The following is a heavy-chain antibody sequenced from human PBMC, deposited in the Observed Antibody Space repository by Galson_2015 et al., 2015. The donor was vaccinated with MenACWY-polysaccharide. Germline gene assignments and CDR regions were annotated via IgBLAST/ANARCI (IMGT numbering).Heavy chain of an antibody. CDR1: GFTFSTYW. Sequence: SLRLSCAASGFTFSTYWMHWARQAPGKGLVWVSRIKSDGSSTNYADSVKGRFTISRDNAKNTLYLQMNSLRAGDTALYYCARGYSAYDWGQGTLVTVSA. CDR3: ARGYSAYD. J-gene: IGHJ4*02. CDR2: IKSDGSST. D-gene: IGHD5-12*01. V-gene: IGHV3-74*01.